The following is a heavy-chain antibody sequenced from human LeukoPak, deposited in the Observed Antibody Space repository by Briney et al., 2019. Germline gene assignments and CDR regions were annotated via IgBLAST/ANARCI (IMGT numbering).Heavy chain of an antibody. D-gene: IGHD3-22*01. Sequence: SETLSLTCTVSGGSISSYYWSWIRQPPGKGLEWIGYIYYSGSTNYNPSLKSRVTISVDTSKNQFSLKLSSVTAADTAVYYCARQGAYYYDSSGELFDYWGQGTLVTVSS. CDR1: GGSISSYY. CDR3: ARQGAYYYDSSGELFDY. V-gene: IGHV4-59*08. CDR2: IYYSGST. J-gene: IGHJ4*02.